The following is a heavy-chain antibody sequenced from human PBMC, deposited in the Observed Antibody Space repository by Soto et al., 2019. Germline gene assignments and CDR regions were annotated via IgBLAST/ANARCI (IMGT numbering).Heavy chain of an antibody. D-gene: IGHD2-15*01. V-gene: IGHV1-18*01. CDR3: IAYCSSGSCYNTYLDY. CDR2: ISAYNGNT. J-gene: IGHJ4*02. CDR1: GYTFTSYG. Sequence: ASVKVSCKASGYTFTSYGTSWVRQAPGQGLEWMGWISAYNGNTNYAQKLQGRVTMTTDTSTSTAYMELRSLKTEDTAVYYCIAYCSSGSCYNTYLDYWGQGTRVTVSS.